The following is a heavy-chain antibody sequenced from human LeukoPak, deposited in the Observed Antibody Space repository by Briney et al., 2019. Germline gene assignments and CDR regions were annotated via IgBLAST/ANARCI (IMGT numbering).Heavy chain of an antibody. D-gene: IGHD1-26*01. CDR3: ARGSGSYYYYMDV. CDR2: INPNSGGT. CDR1: GYTFTRYY. Sequence: ASVKVSCKASGYTFTRYYMHWVRQAPGQGLEWMGWINPNSGGTNYAQKFQGRVTITRDTSISTAYMELSRLRSDDTAVYYCARGSGSYYYYMDVWGKGTTVTVSS. V-gene: IGHV1-2*02. J-gene: IGHJ6*03.